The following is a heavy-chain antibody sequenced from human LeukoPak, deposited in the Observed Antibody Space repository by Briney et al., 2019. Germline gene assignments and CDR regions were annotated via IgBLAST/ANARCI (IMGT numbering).Heavy chain of an antibody. V-gene: IGHV3-7*03. CDR2: INQDGSLN. CDR3: AKGSGYLATYFDY. CDR1: GFTLSTSW. Sequence: TGGSLRLSCTASGFTLSTSWMSWVRQAPGRGLEWVASINQDGSLNHYVDSVKGRFTISRDNVQNSLYLQMNSLRAEDTAVYYCAKGSGYLATYFDYWGQGTLVTVSS. J-gene: IGHJ4*02. D-gene: IGHD3-22*01.